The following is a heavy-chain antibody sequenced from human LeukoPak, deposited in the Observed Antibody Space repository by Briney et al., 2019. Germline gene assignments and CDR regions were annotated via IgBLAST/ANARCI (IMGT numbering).Heavy chain of an antibody. D-gene: IGHD2-21*01. CDR2: IYYSGST. Sequence: SETLSLTCAVYGGSFSGYYWSWIRQPPGKGLEWIGYIYYSGSTTYNPSLKSRVTISIDRSKNQFSLKLNSVTAADTAVYYCARDLFPDYWGQGTLVTASS. CDR1: GGSFSGYY. CDR3: ARDLFPDY. J-gene: IGHJ4*02. V-gene: IGHV4-59*01.